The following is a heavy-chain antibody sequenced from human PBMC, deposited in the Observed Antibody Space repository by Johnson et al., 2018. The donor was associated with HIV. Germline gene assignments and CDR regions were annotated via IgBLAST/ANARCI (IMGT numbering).Heavy chain of an antibody. V-gene: IGHV3-13*01. J-gene: IGHJ3*02. D-gene: IGHD1-1*01. CDR1: GFSFSFYD. CDR2: VGTTGDT. CDR3: ARESPGYAFDI. Sequence: VQLVEWGRGLVLPVGSMRFSSAASGFSFSFYDMHSVLQGTGKGLEWVSAVGTTGDTYYPGSVTGRFNISRENAKNSLYLQMNSLRAGDTAVYYCARESPGYAFDIWGQGTMVTVSS.